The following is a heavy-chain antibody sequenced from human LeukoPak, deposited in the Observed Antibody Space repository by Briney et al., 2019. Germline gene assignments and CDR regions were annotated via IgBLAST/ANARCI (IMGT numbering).Heavy chain of an antibody. J-gene: IGHJ5*02. CDR3: PRVVSGWFVP. V-gene: IGHV3-49*04. CDR2: IRRKAYGGTT. Sequence: GGSLRLSCTGSESTFGDYAMSWVRQAPGKGLEWVSFIRRKAYGGTTEYAASVKGRFTISRDDSKSIAYLQMNSLKTEDTAVYYCPRVVSGWFVPWGHGIPVTVSS. CDR1: ESTFGDYA. D-gene: IGHD6-25*01.